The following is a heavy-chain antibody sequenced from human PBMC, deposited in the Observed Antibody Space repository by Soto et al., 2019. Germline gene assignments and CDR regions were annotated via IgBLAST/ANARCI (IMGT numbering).Heavy chain of an antibody. V-gene: IGHV3-53*01. J-gene: IGHJ6*02. CDR2: IYTEGNT. Sequence: PGGSLRLSCAASGFSVSESYMTWVRQAPGKGLEWVSVIYTEGNTYYGDSVKGRFTVSRDNSKNTMFLQMESLRVEDTAVYYCSRDGPFGVWGQGTTVTVSS. D-gene: IGHD3-16*01. CDR3: SRDGPFGV. CDR1: GFSVSESY.